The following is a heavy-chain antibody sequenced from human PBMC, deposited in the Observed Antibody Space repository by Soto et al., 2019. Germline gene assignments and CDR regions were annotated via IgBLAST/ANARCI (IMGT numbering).Heavy chain of an antibody. CDR3: AKVERYFDWLPNDQYYFDY. D-gene: IGHD3-9*01. CDR2: INTDGRET. V-gene: IGHV3-74*01. J-gene: IGHJ4*02. CDR1: GFIFSNYW. Sequence: GGSLRLSCAASGFIFSNYWMHWVRQVPGKGLVWVSRINTDGRETNYADSVKGRFAISRDNSKNTLYLQMNSLRAEDTAVYYCAKVERYFDWLPNDQYYFDYWGQGTLVTVSS.